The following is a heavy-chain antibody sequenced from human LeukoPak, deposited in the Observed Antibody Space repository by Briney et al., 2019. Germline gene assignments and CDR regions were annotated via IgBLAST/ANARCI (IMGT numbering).Heavy chain of an antibody. CDR2: IFPIFGTA. V-gene: IGHV1-69*05. Sequence: SVKVSCKASGGTFSSYAISWVRQAPGQGLEWMGMIFPIFGTANYAQKFQGRVTITMAESTSTAYVELSSMSSEDTAVYYCARDYYDSSGPLSWAFDIWGQGTMVTVSS. CDR3: ARDYYDSSGPLSWAFDI. J-gene: IGHJ3*02. CDR1: GGTFSSYA. D-gene: IGHD3-22*01.